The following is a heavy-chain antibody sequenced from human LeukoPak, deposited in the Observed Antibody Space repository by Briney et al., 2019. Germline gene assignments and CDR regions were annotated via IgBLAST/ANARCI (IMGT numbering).Heavy chain of an antibody. Sequence: GGSLRLSCAASGFTFSDYYMSWIRQAPGKGLEWVSYISSSRTYTNYADSVKGRFTISRDNAKNSLYLQMNSLRAEETAVYYCARLTYDSSGYFDNWGQGTLVTVSS. CDR2: ISSSRTYT. V-gene: IGHV3-11*03. CDR3: ARLTYDSSGYFDN. CDR1: GFTFSDYY. D-gene: IGHD3-22*01. J-gene: IGHJ4*02.